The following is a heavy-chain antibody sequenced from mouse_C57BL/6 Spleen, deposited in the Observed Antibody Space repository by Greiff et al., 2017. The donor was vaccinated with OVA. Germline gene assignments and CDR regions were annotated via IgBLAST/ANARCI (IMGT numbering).Heavy chain of an antibody. Sequence: VQLQQSGPELVKPGASVKISCKASGYTFTDYYMNWVKQSHGKSLEWIGDINPNNGGTSYNQKFKGKATLTVDKSSSTAYMELRSLTSEDSAVYYCARGLPYYYGSSRYFDVWGTGTTVTVSS. CDR2: INPNNGGT. D-gene: IGHD1-1*01. V-gene: IGHV1-26*01. CDR1: GYTFTDYY. CDR3: ARGLPYYYGSSRYFDV. J-gene: IGHJ1*03.